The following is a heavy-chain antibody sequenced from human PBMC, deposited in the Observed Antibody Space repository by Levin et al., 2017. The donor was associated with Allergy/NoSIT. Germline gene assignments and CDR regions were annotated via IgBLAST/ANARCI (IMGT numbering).Heavy chain of an antibody. Sequence: EASVKVSCKASGYTFTSYDINWVRQATGQGLEWMGWMNPNSGNTGYAQKFQGRVTMTRNTSISTAYMELSSLRSEDTAVYYCARSRSSSARSDWYFDLWGRGTLVTVSS. J-gene: IGHJ2*01. CDR2: MNPNSGNT. D-gene: IGHD6-6*01. CDR1: GYTFTSYD. V-gene: IGHV1-8*01. CDR3: ARSRSSSARSDWYFDL.